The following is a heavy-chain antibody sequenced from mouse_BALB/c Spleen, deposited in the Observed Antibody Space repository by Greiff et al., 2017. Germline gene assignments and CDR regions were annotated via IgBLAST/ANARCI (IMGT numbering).Heavy chain of an antibody. V-gene: IGHV1-80*01. CDR1: GYAFSSYW. CDR2: IYPGDGDT. J-gene: IGHJ4*01. Sequence: VQLVESGAELVRPGSSVKISCKASGYAFSSYWMNWVKQRPGQGLEWIGQIYPGDGDTNYNGKFKGKATLTADKSSSTAYMQLSSLTSEDSAVYFCARSHYDYDGYAMDYWGQGTSVTVSS. CDR3: ARSHYDYDGYAMDY. D-gene: IGHD2-4*01.